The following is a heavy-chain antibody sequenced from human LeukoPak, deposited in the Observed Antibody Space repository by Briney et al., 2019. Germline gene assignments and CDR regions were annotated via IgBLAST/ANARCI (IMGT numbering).Heavy chain of an antibody. V-gene: IGHV5-51*01. CDR3: ARPTMTHYPDYGMDV. CDR2: IYPGFSET. J-gene: IGHJ6*02. CDR1: GCLFTSYW. D-gene: IGHD3-10*01. Sequence: GGALQISWNGSGCLFTSYWIGWVRQLPGKGLEWVGIIYPGFSETTYSPSFQGQVTISADKSISTAYLQWRSLKASDTAMYYCARPTMTHYPDYGMDVWGQGTTVTVSS.